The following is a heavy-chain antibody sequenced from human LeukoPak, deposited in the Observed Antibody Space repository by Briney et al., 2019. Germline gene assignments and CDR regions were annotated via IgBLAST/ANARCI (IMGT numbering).Heavy chain of an antibody. CDR2: ISTDGYTT. CDR3: VVGGSPGY. J-gene: IGHJ4*02. D-gene: IGHD2-15*01. CDR1: GLAFSAYK. Sequence: GGSLRLSCAASGLAFSAYKMHWVRQAPRKGLVWVSRISTDGYTTDYADFVQGRFTASRDNTKNTWSLEMNSLRAEDTAVYYCVVGGSPGYWGQETLVTVSS. V-gene: IGHV3-74*01.